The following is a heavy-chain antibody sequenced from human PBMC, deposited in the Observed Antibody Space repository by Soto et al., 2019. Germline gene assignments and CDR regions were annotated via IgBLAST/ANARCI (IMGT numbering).Heavy chain of an antibody. J-gene: IGHJ6*02. CDR2: ILAILGTA. Sequence: QVQLAQSGAEVKKPGSSVKVSCKASGGTFSSYAISWVRQAPGQGLEWMGGILAILGTAHYAQKFQGRVTTTADESTSTAYMELGSLRSEDTAVYYCARDLYGGKACYYCYGMDLWGQGTTVTVS. D-gene: IGHD4-17*01. V-gene: IGHV1-69*01. CDR3: ARDLYGGKACYYCYGMDL. CDR1: GGTFSSYA.